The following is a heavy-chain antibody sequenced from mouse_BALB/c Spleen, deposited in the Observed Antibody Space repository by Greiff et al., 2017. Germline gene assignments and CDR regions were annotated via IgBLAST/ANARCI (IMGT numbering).Heavy chain of an antibody. J-gene: IGHJ3*01. CDR2: ISSGSSTI. D-gene: IGHD2-4*01. V-gene: IGHV5-17*02. CDR1: GFTFSSFG. Sequence: EVKLMESGGGLVQPGGSRKLSCAASGFTFSSFGMHWVRQAPEKGLEWVAYISSGSSTIYYADTVKGRFTIARDNPKNTLFLQMTSLRSEDTAMYYCARSRYDYDGAWFAYWGQGTLVTVSA. CDR3: ARSRYDYDGAWFAY.